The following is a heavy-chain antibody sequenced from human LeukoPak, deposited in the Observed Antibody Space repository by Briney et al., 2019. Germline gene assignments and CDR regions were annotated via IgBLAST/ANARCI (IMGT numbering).Heavy chain of an antibody. CDR2: INHSGST. D-gene: IGHD6-13*01. Sequence: SETLSLTCAVYGGSFSGYYWSWIRQPPGKGLEWIGEINHSGSTNYNPSLKSRVTRSVDTSKNQFSLKLSSVTAADTAVYYCAREPYSSSWYNWFDPWGQGTLITVSS. CDR1: GGSFSGYY. CDR3: AREPYSSSWYNWFDP. J-gene: IGHJ5*02. V-gene: IGHV4-34*01.